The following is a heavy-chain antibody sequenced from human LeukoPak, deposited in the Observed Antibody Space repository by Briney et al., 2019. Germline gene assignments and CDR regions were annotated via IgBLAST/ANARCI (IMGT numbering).Heavy chain of an antibody. V-gene: IGHV4-4*03. CDR3: ARHYGP. D-gene: IGHD3-16*01. CDR1: GGSISSSNW. J-gene: IGHJ5*02. Sequence: PGTLSLTCAVSGGSISSSNWWSWIRQPPGKGLEWIGSIYDSGSTYYNPSLKSRVTISVDTSKNQFSLKLNSVTAADTAVYYCARHYGPWGQGTLVTVSS. CDR2: IYDSGST.